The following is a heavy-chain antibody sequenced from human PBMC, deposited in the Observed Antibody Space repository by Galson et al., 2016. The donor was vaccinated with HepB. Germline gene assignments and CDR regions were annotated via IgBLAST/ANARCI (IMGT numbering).Heavy chain of an antibody. V-gene: IGHV1-18*01. J-gene: IGHJ6*02. CDR1: GYTFTSFG. D-gene: IGHD1-7*01. Sequence: SVKVSCKASGYTFTSFGISWVRQAPGQGLEWMGWISTYNAYTIYAQGFQGRVTMTTDTTTRTAYMELSSLGSDDTAVYYCARDGRRTGTSLGAYIDYGMDVWGQGTTVTVSS. CDR3: ARDGRRTGTSLGAYIDYGMDV. CDR2: ISTYNAYT.